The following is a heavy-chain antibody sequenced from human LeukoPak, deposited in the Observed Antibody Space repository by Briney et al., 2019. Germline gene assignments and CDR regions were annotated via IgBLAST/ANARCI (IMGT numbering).Heavy chain of an antibody. J-gene: IGHJ4*02. CDR1: GFTFSDYY. D-gene: IGHD6-6*01. V-gene: IGHV3-69-1*02. Sequence: GGSLRLSCAASGFTFSDYYMSWVRQAPGKGLEWVSSISYTGTYIYYADSVKGRFTISRDNAQNSLYLQMNSLRAEDTAIYYCVRDRRTYRPIDYWGQGTLVTVSS. CDR3: VRDRRTYRPIDY. CDR2: ISYTGTYI.